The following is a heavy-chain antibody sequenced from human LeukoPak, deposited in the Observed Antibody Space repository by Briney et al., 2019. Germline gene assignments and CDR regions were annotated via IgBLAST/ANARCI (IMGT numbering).Heavy chain of an antibody. Sequence: GGSLRLSCAASGFTFSDYYMSWIRQAPGKGLEWVSYISSSGSTIYYADSVKGRFTISRDNAKNSLYLQMNSLRAEDTAVYYCARVHYDILTGAHIFDYWGQGTPDTVSS. CDR3: ARVHYDILTGAHIFDY. J-gene: IGHJ4*02. V-gene: IGHV3-11*01. CDR2: ISSSGSTI. CDR1: GFTFSDYY. D-gene: IGHD3-9*01.